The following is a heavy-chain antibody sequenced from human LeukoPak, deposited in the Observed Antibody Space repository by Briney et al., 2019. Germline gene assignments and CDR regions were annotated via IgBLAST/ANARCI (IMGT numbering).Heavy chain of an antibody. D-gene: IGHD1-26*01. V-gene: IGHV3-74*01. CDR2: INNDGSHT. Sequence: GGSLRLSCAAPGFTFSNYWIHWVRHAPGKGLVWVSRINNDGSHTIYADSVKGRFTISRDNAKNTLSLQMNSLGAEDTAVYYCARGGLRGATPDYWGQGTLVTVSS. CDR1: GFTFSNYW. J-gene: IGHJ4*02. CDR3: ARGGLRGATPDY.